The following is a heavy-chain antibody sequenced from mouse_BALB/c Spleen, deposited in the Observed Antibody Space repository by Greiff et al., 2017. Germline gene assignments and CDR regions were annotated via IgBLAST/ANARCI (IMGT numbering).Heavy chain of an antibody. CDR1: GYTFTSYV. CDR2: INPYNDGT. D-gene: IGHD2-1*01. Sequence: VQLKQSGPELVKPGASVKMSCKASGYTFTSYVMHWVKQKPGQGLEWIGYINPYNDGTKYNEKFKGKATLTSDKSSSTAYMELSSLTSEDSAVYYCARESYYGNYEYYFDYWGQGTTLTVSS. CDR3: ARESYYGNYEYYFDY. V-gene: IGHV1-14*01. J-gene: IGHJ2*01.